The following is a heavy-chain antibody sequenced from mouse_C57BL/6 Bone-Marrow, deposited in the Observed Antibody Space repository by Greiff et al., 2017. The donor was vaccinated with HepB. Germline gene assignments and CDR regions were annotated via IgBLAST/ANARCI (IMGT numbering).Heavy chain of an antibody. CDR3: ARRRYGSSYGV. Sequence: QVHVKQPGAELVRPGTSVKLSCKASGYTFTSYWMHWVKQRPGQGLEWIGVIDPSVSYTNYNQKFKGKATLTVDTSSSTAYMQLSSLTSEDSAVYYCARRRYGSSYGVWGTGTTVTVSS. V-gene: IGHV1-59*01. D-gene: IGHD1-1*01. CDR1: GYTFTSYW. CDR2: IDPSVSYT. J-gene: IGHJ1*03.